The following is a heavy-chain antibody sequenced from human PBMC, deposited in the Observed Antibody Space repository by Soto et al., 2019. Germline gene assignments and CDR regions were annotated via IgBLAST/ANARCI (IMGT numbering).Heavy chain of an antibody. Sequence: GGSLRLSCAASGFTFSSYAMSWVRQAPGKGLEWVSAISGSGGSTYYADSVKGRFTISRDNSKNTLYLQMNSLRAEDTAVYYCAKGGGIVVVVAANGFDYWGQGTLVTVSS. CDR3: AKGGGIVVVVAANGFDY. CDR2: ISGSGGST. D-gene: IGHD2-15*01. J-gene: IGHJ4*02. V-gene: IGHV3-23*01. CDR1: GFTFSSYA.